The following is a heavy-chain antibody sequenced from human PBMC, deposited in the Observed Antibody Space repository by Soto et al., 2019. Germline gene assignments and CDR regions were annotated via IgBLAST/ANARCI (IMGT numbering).Heavy chain of an antibody. V-gene: IGHV4-30-4*01. CDR1: GGSISSGNYY. CDR3: ARETYNYDSSGYYDH. CDR2: IYYSGTT. D-gene: IGHD3-22*01. J-gene: IGHJ5*02. Sequence: NPSETLSLTCTVSGGSISSGNYYWSWIRQPPGKGLEWIGYIYYSGTTYYNPSLTSRVTISLDTSKNQFSLKLTSVTAADTAVYYCARETYNYDSSGYYDHWGQGTLVTVSS.